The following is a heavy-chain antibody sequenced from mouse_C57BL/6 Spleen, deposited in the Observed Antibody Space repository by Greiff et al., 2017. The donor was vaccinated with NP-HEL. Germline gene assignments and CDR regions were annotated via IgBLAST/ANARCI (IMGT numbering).Heavy chain of an antibody. V-gene: IGHV3-6*01. CDR3: ARDRGSRFDY. D-gene: IGHD1-1*02. CDR1: GYSITSGYY. CDR2: ISYDGSN. J-gene: IGHJ2*01. Sequence: EVQLQESGPGLVKPSQSLSLTCSVTGYSITSGYYWNWIRQFPGNKLEWMGYISYDGSNNYNPSLKNRISIPRDTSKNQFFLKLNSVTTEDTATYYCARDRGSRFDYWGQSTTLTVSS.